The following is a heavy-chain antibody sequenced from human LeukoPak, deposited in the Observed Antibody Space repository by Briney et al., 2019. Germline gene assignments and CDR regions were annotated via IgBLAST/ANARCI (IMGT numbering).Heavy chain of an antibody. CDR2: ISTYNGNT. V-gene: IGHV1-18*01. D-gene: IGHD5-18*01. CDR1: GYTFTTYA. Sequence: GASVKVSCKASGYTFTTYAITWVRQAPGQGLEWMGWISTYNGNTNYAQKLQGRVTMTTDTSTSTAYMELRSLRSDDTAVYYCAIDPENAWIHPSDWFDPWGQGTLVTVSS. J-gene: IGHJ5*02. CDR3: AIDPENAWIHPSDWFDP.